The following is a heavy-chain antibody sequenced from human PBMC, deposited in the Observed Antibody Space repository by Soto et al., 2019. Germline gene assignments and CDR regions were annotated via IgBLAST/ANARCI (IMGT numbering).Heavy chain of an antibody. CDR2: INPNSGGT. CDR3: ARDQATGPRHYGMDV. Sequence: GASVKLSCKASGYTFTGYYMHWVRQAPGQGLEWMGWINPNSGGTNYAQKFQGWATMTRDTSISTAYMELSRLRSDDTAVYYCARDQATGPRHYGMDVWGQGTTVTVSS. D-gene: IGHD3-9*01. J-gene: IGHJ6*02. V-gene: IGHV1-2*04. CDR1: GYTFTGYY.